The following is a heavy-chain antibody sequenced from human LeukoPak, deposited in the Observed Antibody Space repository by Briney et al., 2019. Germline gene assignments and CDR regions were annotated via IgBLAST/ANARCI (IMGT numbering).Heavy chain of an antibody. CDR2: LFYGEPT. Sequence: SETLSLTCTVSGDSISSSGYYWGWIRQPPGQGPEWIGSLFYGEPTSYSPSLQSRVIISLDTSRNQFSLKLSSVTAADTAVYYCARLERSRRHGTQFWGQGTLVTVSS. J-gene: IGHJ4*02. CDR3: ARLERSRRHGTQF. V-gene: IGHV4-39*01. CDR1: GDSISSSGYY. D-gene: IGHD5-24*01.